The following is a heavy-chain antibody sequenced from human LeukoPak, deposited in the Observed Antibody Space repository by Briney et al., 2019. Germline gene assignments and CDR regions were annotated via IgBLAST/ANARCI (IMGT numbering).Heavy chain of an antibody. CDR1: GYTFTGYY. Sequence: GASVKVSCKASGYTFTGYYMHWVRQAPGQGLEWMGWINPNSGGTNYAQKFQGRVTMTRDTSISTAYMELSSLRSEDTAVYYCAPVLRYFDWSPPWGQGTLVTVSS. CDR2: INPNSGGT. V-gene: IGHV1-2*02. D-gene: IGHD3-9*01. J-gene: IGHJ5*02. CDR3: APVLRYFDWSPP.